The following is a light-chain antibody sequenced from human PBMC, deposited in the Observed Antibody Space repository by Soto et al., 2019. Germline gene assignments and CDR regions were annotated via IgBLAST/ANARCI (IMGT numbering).Light chain of an antibody. CDR1: QSVSSY. J-gene: IGKJ5*01. Sequence: QSPATLSLSPGERATLSCRASQSVSSYLAWYQQKPGQAPRLLIYDASNRATGIPARFSGSGSGADFTLTISSLEPEDFAVYYCQQRSNWITFGQGTRLEIK. V-gene: IGKV3-11*01. CDR3: QQRSNWIT. CDR2: DAS.